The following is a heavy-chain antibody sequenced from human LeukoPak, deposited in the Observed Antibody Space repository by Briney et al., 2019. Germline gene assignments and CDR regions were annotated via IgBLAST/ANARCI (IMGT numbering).Heavy chain of an antibody. V-gene: IGHV1-18*01. CDR3: ARVPPPYYDILTGPVGWFDP. CDR2: ISAYNGNT. J-gene: IGHJ5*02. D-gene: IGHD3-9*01. Sequence: ASVKVSCKASGYTFTSYGISWVRRAPGQGLEWMGWISAYNGNTNYAQKLQGRATMTTDTSTSTAYMELRSLRSDDTAVYYCARVPPPYYDILTGPVGWFDPWGQGTLVTVSS. CDR1: GYTFTSYG.